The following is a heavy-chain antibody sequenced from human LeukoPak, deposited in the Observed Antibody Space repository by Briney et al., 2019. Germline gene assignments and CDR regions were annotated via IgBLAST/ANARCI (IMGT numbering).Heavy chain of an antibody. Sequence: GGSLRLSCAGSGFTFSTYSIKWVRQAPGKGLEWVSHIGGSGSFIYYADSVKGRFTISRDNAKKSVYLQMNSLRDEDTAVYFCARLLATWDYYYMDVWGQGTLVTVSS. CDR2: IGGSGSFI. CDR3: ARLLATWDYYYMDV. J-gene: IGHJ6*03. D-gene: IGHD3-3*02. CDR1: GFTFSTYS. V-gene: IGHV3-21*01.